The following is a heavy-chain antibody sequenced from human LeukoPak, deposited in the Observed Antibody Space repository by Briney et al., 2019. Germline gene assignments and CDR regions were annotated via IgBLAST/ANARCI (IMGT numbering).Heavy chain of an antibody. J-gene: IGHJ5*01. Sequence: SETLTLTRTLSGGSISSSTYHWSWIRQPPGKGLEWIGSIYYSGNTYYNPSLKSRVTISVDTSKNQFSVKLSSMTAADTAVYYCARHSSPHAGSSSWYDFWGQGTLVTVSS. CDR2: IYYSGNT. CDR3: ARHSSPHAGSSSWYDF. V-gene: IGHV4-39*01. D-gene: IGHD2-15*01. CDR1: GGSISSSTYH.